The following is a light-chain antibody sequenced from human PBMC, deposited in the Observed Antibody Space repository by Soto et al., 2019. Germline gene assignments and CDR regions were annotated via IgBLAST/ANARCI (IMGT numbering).Light chain of an antibody. CDR3: QQYNSYSPWT. Sequence: DIQVTQSPPTLSASVGDRVTITCRASQTISTWMAWYQQKPGKAPKLLVYDASTLQSGVPSRFSGSGSGTEFTLTISGLQPDDFATYYCQQYNSYSPWTFGPGTKVDNK. V-gene: IGKV1-5*01. J-gene: IGKJ1*01. CDR2: DAS. CDR1: QTISTW.